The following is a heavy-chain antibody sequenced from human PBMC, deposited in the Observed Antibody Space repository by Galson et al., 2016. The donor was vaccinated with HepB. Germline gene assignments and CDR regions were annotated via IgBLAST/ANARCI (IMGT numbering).Heavy chain of an antibody. V-gene: IGHV4-59*01. Sequence: SLTCAVSGGSITGYYWRWIRQSPGKGLESIGYVFYTGKTNYNPSLQSRVTMSVDTSKRSFSLNLNSVTADDTAVYYCVAGNGWLDFWSQGTLVTVS. CDR3: VAGNGWLDF. D-gene: IGHD6-19*01. J-gene: IGHJ4*02. CDR2: VFYTGKT. CDR1: GGSITGYY.